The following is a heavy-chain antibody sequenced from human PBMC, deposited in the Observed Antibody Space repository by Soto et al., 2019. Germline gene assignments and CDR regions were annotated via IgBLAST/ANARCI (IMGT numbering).Heavy chain of an antibody. J-gene: IGHJ6*02. Sequence: GGSLRLSCAASGFTFSSYGMHWVRQAPGKGLEWVAVISYDGSNKYYADSVKGRFTISRGNSKNTLYLQMNSLRAEDTAVYYCAKEWYYDSSGYYYVPRNYYYYYYGMDVWGQGTTVTVS. CDR1: GFTFSSYG. CDR2: ISYDGSNK. D-gene: IGHD3-22*01. V-gene: IGHV3-30*18. CDR3: AKEWYYDSSGYYYVPRNYYYYYYGMDV.